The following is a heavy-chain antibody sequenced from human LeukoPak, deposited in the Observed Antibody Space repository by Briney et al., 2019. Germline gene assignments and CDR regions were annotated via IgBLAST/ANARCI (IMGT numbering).Heavy chain of an antibody. J-gene: IGHJ6*04. CDR3: ASPPPYSSGWYECYYYGMDV. V-gene: IGHV3-30*04. D-gene: IGHD6-19*01. CDR1: GFTFSSYA. Sequence: PGRSLRLSCAASGFTFSSYAMHWVRQAPGKGLEWVAVISYDGSNKYYADSVKGRFTISRDNSKNTLYLQMNSLRAEDTAVYYCASPPPYSSGWYECYYYGMDVWGKGTTVTVSS. CDR2: ISYDGSNK.